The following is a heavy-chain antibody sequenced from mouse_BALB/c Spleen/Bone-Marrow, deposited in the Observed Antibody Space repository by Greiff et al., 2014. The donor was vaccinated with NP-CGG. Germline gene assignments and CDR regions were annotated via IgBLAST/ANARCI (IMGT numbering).Heavy chain of an antibody. J-gene: IGHJ4*01. Sequence: EVMLVESGGGLVKPGGSLKLSCAASGFTFSDYYMYWVRQTPEKRLEWVATISDGGSYTYYPDRVKGRFTISRDIAKNNLYLQMSSLKSEDTAMYYCARDRGVQGYAMDYWGQGTSVTVSS. CDR2: ISDGGSYT. CDR3: ARDRGVQGYAMDY. CDR1: GFTFSDYY. D-gene: IGHD2-14*01. V-gene: IGHV5-4*02.